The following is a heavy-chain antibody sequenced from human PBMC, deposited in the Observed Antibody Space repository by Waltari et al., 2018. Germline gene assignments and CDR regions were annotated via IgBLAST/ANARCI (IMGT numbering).Heavy chain of an antibody. D-gene: IGHD3-3*01. V-gene: IGHV4-59*12. CDR2: IYGGSGST. CDR1: GDSISGFY. CDR3: ARFLGYWYFDI. J-gene: IGHJ2*01. Sequence: QVLLQESGPGLVKPSETLSLTCAVSGDSISGFYWSWIRQAPGKGLEWIGYIYGGSGSTTYNPSVKSRVSISIDTSKKQFSLNLSSVTAADTAVYYCARFLGYWYFDIWGPGTPITISS.